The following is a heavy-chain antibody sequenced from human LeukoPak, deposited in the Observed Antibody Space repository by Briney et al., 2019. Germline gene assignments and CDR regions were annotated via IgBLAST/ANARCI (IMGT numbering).Heavy chain of an antibody. V-gene: IGHV3-23*01. Sequence: QPGGSLRLSCAASGFTFSSYAMSWVRQAPGKGLEWVSAISGSGGSTYYADSVKGRFTISRDNSKNTLYLQMNSLRAEDTAVYYCVKRCCNYYDRAPGRPSPDYYGMDVWGQGTTVTVSS. D-gene: IGHD3-22*01. CDR2: ISGSGGST. J-gene: IGHJ6*02. CDR1: GFTFSSYA. CDR3: VKRCCNYYDRAPGRPSPDYYGMDV.